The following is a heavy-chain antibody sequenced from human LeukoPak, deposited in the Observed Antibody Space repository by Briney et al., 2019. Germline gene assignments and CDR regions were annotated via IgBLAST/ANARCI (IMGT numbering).Heavy chain of an antibody. Sequence: ASVKVSCKASGGTFSSYAISWVRQAPGQGLEWMGGIIPIFGTANYAQKFQGRVTITADESTSTAYMELSSLRSEVTAVYYCASAPYYYDSSGYSLGGMDVWGQGTTVTVSS. J-gene: IGHJ6*02. V-gene: IGHV1-69*13. CDR1: GGTFSSYA. CDR3: ASAPYYYDSSGYSLGGMDV. CDR2: IIPIFGTA. D-gene: IGHD3-22*01.